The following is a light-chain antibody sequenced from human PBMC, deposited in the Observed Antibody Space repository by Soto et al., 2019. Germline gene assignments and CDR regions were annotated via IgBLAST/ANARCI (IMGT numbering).Light chain of an antibody. Sequence: DIQMTQSPSSLPASVGDRVTITCRASQAISNYLNWYQHKPGKAPQLLIYAASSLQSGVPSTFSRSGCGTDFTLTINSLQPEDFATYYCQQTYSCPMSTFGQGTELQIK. CDR3: QQTYSCPMST. CDR2: AAS. J-gene: IGKJ2*01. CDR1: QAISNY. V-gene: IGKV1-39*01.